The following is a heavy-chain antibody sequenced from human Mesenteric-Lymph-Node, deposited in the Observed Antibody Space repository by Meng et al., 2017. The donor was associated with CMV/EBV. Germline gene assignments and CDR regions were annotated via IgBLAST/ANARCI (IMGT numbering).Heavy chain of an antibody. CDR1: GFTFSSYA. CDR2: ISGSGGST. D-gene: IGHD6-13*01. V-gene: IGHV3-23*01. CDR3: AKEGGAAGTFDY. J-gene: IGHJ4*02. Sequence: CAASGFTFSSYAMSWVRQAPGKGLEWVSAISGSGGSTYYADSVKGRFTISRDNSKNTLYLQMNSLRAEDTAVYYCAKEGGAAGTFDYWGQGTLVTVSS.